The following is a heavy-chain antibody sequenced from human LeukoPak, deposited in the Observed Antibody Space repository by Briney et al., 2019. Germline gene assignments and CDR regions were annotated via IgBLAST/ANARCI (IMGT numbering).Heavy chain of an antibody. V-gene: IGHV3-23*01. CDR2: ISGSGDST. CDR3: AKVPYSGFYDSSGYYYYFDY. J-gene: IGHJ4*02. Sequence: GGSLRLSCAASGFTFSKYAVSWVRQAPGKGLEWVSSISGSGDSTHYADSVKGRFTISRDNSKNTLFLQMNSLRADDTAVYYCAKVPYSGFYDSSGYYYYFDYWGQGTLVTVSS. D-gene: IGHD3-22*01. CDR1: GFTFSKYA.